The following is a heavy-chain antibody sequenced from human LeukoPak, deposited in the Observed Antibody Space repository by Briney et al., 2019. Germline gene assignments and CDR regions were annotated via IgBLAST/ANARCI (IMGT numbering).Heavy chain of an antibody. J-gene: IGHJ4*02. CDR1: GGSISSYY. D-gene: IGHD6-13*01. Sequence: PSETLSLTCTVSGGSISSYYWSWIRQPAGKGLEWIGRIYTSGSTNYNPSLKSRVTMSVDTSKNQFSLKLSSVTAADTAVHYCAGDAYSSSWYYFDYWGQGTLVTVSS. V-gene: IGHV4-4*07. CDR2: IYTSGST. CDR3: AGDAYSSSWYYFDY.